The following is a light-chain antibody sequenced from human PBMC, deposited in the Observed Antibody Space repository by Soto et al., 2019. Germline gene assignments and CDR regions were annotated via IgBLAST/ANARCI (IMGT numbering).Light chain of an antibody. Sequence: EIVLTQSPGTLSLSPGEGATLSCRASQSVSSSYLAWYQQKPGQAPRLLIYGASSRATGIPDRFSGSGSGTDFTLTISRLEPEDFAVYYCQQYGSSLGTFGQGTKVDIK. J-gene: IGKJ1*01. CDR2: GAS. V-gene: IGKV3-20*01. CDR3: QQYGSSLGT. CDR1: QSVSSSY.